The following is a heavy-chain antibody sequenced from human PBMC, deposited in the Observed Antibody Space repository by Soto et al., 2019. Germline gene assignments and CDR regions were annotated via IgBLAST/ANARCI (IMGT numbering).Heavy chain of an antibody. Sequence: QVQLQESGPGLVKPSETLSLTCTVSGGSISHYYWSWIRQPPGKGLEWIGYIYYSGSANYNPSLKSRVTISVDTSKNQFSLKLSSVTAADTAVYFCARGGSSWSGAWYFDRWGRGTLVTVS. V-gene: IGHV4-59*01. CDR3: ARGGSSWSGAWYFDR. CDR1: GGSISHYY. J-gene: IGHJ2*01. CDR2: IYYSGSA. D-gene: IGHD6-13*01.